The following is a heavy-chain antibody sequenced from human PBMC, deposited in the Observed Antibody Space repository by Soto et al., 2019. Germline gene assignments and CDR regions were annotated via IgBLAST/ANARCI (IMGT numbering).Heavy chain of an antibody. J-gene: IGHJ6*02. CDR3: ARDLTGSGWYDYYYYYYGMDV. CDR1: GYTFTSYG. CDR2: ISAYNGNT. V-gene: IGHV1-18*01. D-gene: IGHD6-19*01. Sequence: ASVKVSWKASGYTFTSYGISWVRQAPGQGLEWMGWISAYNGNTNYAQKLQGRVTMTTDTSTSTAYMELRSLRSDDTAVYYCARDLTGSGWYDYYYYYYGMDVWGQGTTVTVSS.